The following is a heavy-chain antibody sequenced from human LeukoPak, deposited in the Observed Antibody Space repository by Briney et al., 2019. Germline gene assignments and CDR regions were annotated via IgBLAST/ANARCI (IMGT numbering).Heavy chain of an antibody. CDR1: GFTFTNYW. V-gene: IGHV3-7*01. CDR3: ARGVGCSSTSCYYSDY. D-gene: IGHD2-2*01. CDR2: IKQDGSEK. Sequence: PGESLRLSCAASGFTFTNYWMTWVRQAPGKGLEWVANIKQDGSEKYYVDSVKGRFTISRDNAKNSLYLQMNSLRVEDTAVYYCARGVGCSSTSCYYSDYWGQGTLVTVSS. J-gene: IGHJ4*02.